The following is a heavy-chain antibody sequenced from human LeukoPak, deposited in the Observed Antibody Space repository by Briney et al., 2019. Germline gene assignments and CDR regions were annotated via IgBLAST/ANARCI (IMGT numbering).Heavy chain of an antibody. CDR1: GGSISSSSYY. V-gene: IGHV4-39*07. D-gene: IGHD2-2*01. J-gene: IGHJ6*03. CDR3: ARTDCSSTSCYEPGYYYYYMDV. Sequence: SETLSLTCTVSGGSISSSSYYWGWIRQPPGKGLEWIGSIYYSGSTYYNPSLKSRVTISVDTSKNQFSLKLSSVTAADTAVYYCARTDCSSTSCYEPGYYYYYMDVWGKGTTVTVSS. CDR2: IYYSGST.